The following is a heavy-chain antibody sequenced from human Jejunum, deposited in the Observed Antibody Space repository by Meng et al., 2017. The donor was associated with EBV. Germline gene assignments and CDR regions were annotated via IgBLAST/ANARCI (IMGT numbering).Heavy chain of an antibody. CDR1: GFSLSTSGVG. J-gene: IGHJ4*02. CDR2: IYWDENK. Sequence: QSTCKESGPTLVKPTETLTLTCTVSGFSLSTSGVGVGWIRQPPGKALEWLAHIYWDENKRYSTSLRSRLSIMKDTSKSQVVLTMTNMDPVDTATYYCARRYGDYVRYFDSWGQGILVTVSS. D-gene: IGHD4-17*01. CDR3: ARRYGDYVRYFDS. V-gene: IGHV2-5*02.